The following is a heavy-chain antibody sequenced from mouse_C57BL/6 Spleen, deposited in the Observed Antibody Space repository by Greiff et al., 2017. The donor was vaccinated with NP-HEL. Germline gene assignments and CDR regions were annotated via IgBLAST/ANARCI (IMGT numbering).Heavy chain of an antibody. J-gene: IGHJ1*03. Sequence: EVQRVESGGGLVKPGGSLKLSCAASGFTFSSYAMSWVRQTPEKRLEWVATISDGGSYTYYPDNVKGRFTISRDNAKNNLYLQMSHLKSEDTAMYYCARGGTTVVGYFDVWGTGTTVTVSS. D-gene: IGHD1-1*01. CDR2: ISDGGSYT. V-gene: IGHV5-4*01. CDR1: GFTFSSYA. CDR3: ARGGTTVVGYFDV.